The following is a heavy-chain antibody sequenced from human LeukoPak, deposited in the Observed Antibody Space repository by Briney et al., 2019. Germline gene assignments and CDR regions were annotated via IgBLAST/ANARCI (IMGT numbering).Heavy chain of an antibody. CDR2: IYYSGTT. CDR1: GGSISSSDYY. CDR3: ARQVVAVAGTGYFDY. V-gene: IGHV4-39*01. D-gene: IGHD6-19*01. J-gene: IGHJ4*02. Sequence: SETLSLTCSVSGGSISSSDYYWGWIRQPPGKGLEWIGSIYYSGTTYYNPSLKSRVIISVDTSKNQFSLKLRSVTAADTAVYFCARQVVAVAGTGYFDYWGQGTLVTVSS.